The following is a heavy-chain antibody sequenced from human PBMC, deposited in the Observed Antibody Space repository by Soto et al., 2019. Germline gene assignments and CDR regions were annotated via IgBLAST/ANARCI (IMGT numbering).Heavy chain of an antibody. V-gene: IGHV4-61*01. D-gene: IGHD6-19*01. J-gene: IGHJ4*02. CDR3: ARGIAVAGKKIDY. CDR1: GGSVSSGSYY. CDR2: IYYSGST. Sequence: SETLSLAGTVSGGSVSSGSYYWSRIRQPPGKGLEWIGYIYYSGSTNYNPSLKSRVTISVDTSKNQFSLKLSSVTAADTAVYYCARGIAVAGKKIDYWGQGTLVTVSS.